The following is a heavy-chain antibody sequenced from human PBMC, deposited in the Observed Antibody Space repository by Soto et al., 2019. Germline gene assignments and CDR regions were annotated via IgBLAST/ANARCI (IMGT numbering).Heavy chain of an antibody. D-gene: IGHD1-26*01. CDR3: AREGGSSKRGLYYFDY. J-gene: IGHJ4*02. CDR2: ISCDGSNK. Sequence: GGSLRLSCAASGLTFSSYAMHWVRQAPGKGLEWVAVISCDGSNKYYADSVKGRFTISRDNSKNTLYLQMNSLRAEDTAVYYCAREGGSSKRGLYYFDYWGQGTLVTVSS. V-gene: IGHV3-30-3*01. CDR1: GLTFSSYA.